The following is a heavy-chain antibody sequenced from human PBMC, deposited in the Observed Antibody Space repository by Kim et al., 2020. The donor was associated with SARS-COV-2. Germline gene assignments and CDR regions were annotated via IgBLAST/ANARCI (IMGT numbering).Heavy chain of an antibody. CDR2: INTNTGNP. Sequence: ASVKVSCKASGYTFTSYAMNWVRQAPGQGLEWMGWINTNTGNPTYAQGFTGRFVFSLDTAVSTAYLHISSLKAEDTAVYYCARDPDYDFWSSQWAPGWLDPWGQGTRVTVST. CDR1: GYTFTSYA. V-gene: IGHV7-4-1*02. CDR3: ARDPDYDFWSSQWAPGWLDP. J-gene: IGHJ5*02. D-gene: IGHD3-3*01.